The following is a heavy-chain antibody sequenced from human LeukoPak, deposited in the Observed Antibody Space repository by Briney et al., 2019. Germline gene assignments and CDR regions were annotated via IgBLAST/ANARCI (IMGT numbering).Heavy chain of an antibody. D-gene: IGHD6-13*01. J-gene: IGHJ3*02. CDR2: IYNGGST. CDR3: ARDPAAAGFFDI. CDR1: GFTVSSNY. V-gene: IGHV3-53*01. Sequence: GGSLRLSCAASGFTVSSNYMSWVRQAPGKGLEWVSVIYNGGSTYYADSVKGRFTISRDNSKNTLHLQMNSLRAEGTAVYYCARDPAAAGFFDIWGQGTMVTVSS.